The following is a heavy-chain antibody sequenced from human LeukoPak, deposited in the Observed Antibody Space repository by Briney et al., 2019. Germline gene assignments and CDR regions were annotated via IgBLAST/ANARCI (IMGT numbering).Heavy chain of an antibody. D-gene: IGHD3-10*01. Sequence: PGGSLRLSCAASGFTFSSFAMSWVRQAPGKELVWVSAISGSGGSTYYADSVKGRFTISRDNSKNTMYLQMNSLRAEDTAVYYCAKGYAYYYGSGSYIPFDYWGQGTLVTVSS. CDR1: GFTFSSFA. J-gene: IGHJ4*02. V-gene: IGHV3-23*01. CDR2: ISGSGGST. CDR3: AKGYAYYYGSGSYIPFDY.